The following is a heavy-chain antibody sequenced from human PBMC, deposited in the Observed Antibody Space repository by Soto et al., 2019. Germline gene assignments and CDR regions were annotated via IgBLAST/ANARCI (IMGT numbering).Heavy chain of an antibody. CDR3: ARREDYDNWFDP. Sequence: SETLSLTCTVSGGSISSSSYYWGWIRQPPGKGLEWIGSIYYSGSTYYNPSLKSRVTISVDTSKNQFSLKLSSVTAADTAVYYCARREDYDNWFDPWGQGTLVTVS. V-gene: IGHV4-39*01. CDR2: IYYSGST. J-gene: IGHJ5*02. CDR1: GGSISSSSYY. D-gene: IGHD3-3*01.